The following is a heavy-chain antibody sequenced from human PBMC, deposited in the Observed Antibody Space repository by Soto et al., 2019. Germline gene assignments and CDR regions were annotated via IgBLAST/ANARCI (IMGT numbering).Heavy chain of an antibody. CDR3: ASHRITIFGVDIPQLYYFAY. CDR2: IIPIFGTA. J-gene: IGHJ4*02. CDR1: GGTFSSYA. Sequence: QVQLVQSGAEVKKPGSSVKVSCKASGGTFSSYAISWVRQAPGQGLEWMGGIIPIFGTANHAKQLRGRVTITADESTTTAYMELSSLRSEDTAVDYCASHRITIFGVDIPQLYYFAYCGQGTQVTVSS. V-gene: IGHV1-69*01. D-gene: IGHD3-3*01.